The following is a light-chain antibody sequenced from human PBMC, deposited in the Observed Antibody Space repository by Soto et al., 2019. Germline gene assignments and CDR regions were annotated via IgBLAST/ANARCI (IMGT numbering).Light chain of an antibody. V-gene: IGKV1-5*03. Sequence: DIQMTQSPSILSASIGDRVTITCRASQNISNWLTWYQQKPGKAPHLLIYQASILETKVSSRFSGGGSGTEFSLTISSLQFDDFATYYCQQYDADGSTFGPGTKVEVK. CDR1: QNISNW. CDR3: QQYDADGST. J-gene: IGKJ1*01. CDR2: QAS.